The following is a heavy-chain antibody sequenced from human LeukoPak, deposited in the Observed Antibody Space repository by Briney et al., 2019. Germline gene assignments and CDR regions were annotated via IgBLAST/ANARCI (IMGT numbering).Heavy chain of an antibody. Sequence: ASVKVSCKAFGYTFTTYFIHWVRQAPGQGLEWMGRIKPLGGDTTYAQKFQSRVTMTRDTSTSTVYTELRSLRSEDTAVYFCARGPNYSYGLLDYWGQGTQVTVTS. V-gene: IGHV1-46*03. CDR3: ARGPNYSYGLLDY. CDR2: IKPLGGDT. D-gene: IGHD5-18*01. J-gene: IGHJ4*02. CDR1: GYTFTTYF.